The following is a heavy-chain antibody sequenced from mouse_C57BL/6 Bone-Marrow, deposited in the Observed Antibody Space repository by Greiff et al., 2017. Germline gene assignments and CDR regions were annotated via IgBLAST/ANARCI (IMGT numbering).Heavy chain of an antibody. Sequence: EAQLVESGGGLVKPGGSLKLSCAASGFTFSSYAMSWVRQTPEKRLEWVATISDGGSYTYYPDNVKGRFTISRDNAKNNLYLQMSHLKSEDTAMYYCARVGDGYWYWGQGTLVTVSA. CDR3: ARVGDGYWY. V-gene: IGHV5-4*01. D-gene: IGHD2-3*01. CDR1: GFTFSSYA. J-gene: IGHJ3*01. CDR2: ISDGGSYT.